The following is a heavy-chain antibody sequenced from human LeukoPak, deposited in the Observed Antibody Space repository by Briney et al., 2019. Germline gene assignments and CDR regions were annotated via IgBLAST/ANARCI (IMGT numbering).Heavy chain of an antibody. V-gene: IGHV4-34*01. CDR1: GGSFSGYY. D-gene: IGHD2-15*01. Sequence: SETLSLTCAVYGGSFSGYYWSWIRQPPGKGLEWIGEINHSGSTNYNPSLKSRVTISVDTSKNQFSLKLSSVTAADTAVYYCARARSYCSGGSCYGFYYYYYGMDVWGQGTTVTVSS. J-gene: IGHJ6*02. CDR2: INHSGST. CDR3: ARARSYCSGGSCYGFYYYYYGMDV.